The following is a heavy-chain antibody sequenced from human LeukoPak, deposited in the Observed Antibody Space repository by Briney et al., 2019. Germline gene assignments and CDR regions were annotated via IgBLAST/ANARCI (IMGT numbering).Heavy chain of an antibody. D-gene: IGHD3-16*01. Sequence: PSETLSLTCTVSGDSISGYYWSWIRQPPGKGLEWIGYVYHTGHTHYSPSLKSRVTVSLDTSRNQVSLILSSVTAADTAVNYCARHRFGHLFDYWGQGTLVFVSS. CDR2: VYHTGHT. J-gene: IGHJ4*02. CDR1: GDSISGYY. CDR3: ARHRFGHLFDY. V-gene: IGHV4-59*01.